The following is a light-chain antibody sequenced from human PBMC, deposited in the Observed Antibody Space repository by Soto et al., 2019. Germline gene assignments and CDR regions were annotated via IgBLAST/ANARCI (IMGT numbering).Light chain of an antibody. CDR3: QQSYSTLWT. Sequence: DIQMTQSPLSLSASVGDRVTITCRASQSISSYLNWYQQKPGKAPKLLIYAASSLQSGVPSRFSVSGSGTDFTLTISSLQPEDFATYYCQQSYSTLWTFGQGTKVEI. J-gene: IGKJ1*01. CDR1: QSISSY. CDR2: AAS. V-gene: IGKV1-39*01.